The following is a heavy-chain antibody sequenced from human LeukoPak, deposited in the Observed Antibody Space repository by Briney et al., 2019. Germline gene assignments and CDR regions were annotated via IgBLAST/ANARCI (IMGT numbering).Heavy chain of an antibody. J-gene: IGHJ4*02. Sequence: PGGSLRLSCAASGFTFSSYSMNWVRQAPGKGLEWVANIKQDGSEKYYVDSVKGRFTISRDNGKNSLYLQMNSLRAEDTAVYYCARDKVVGPTYFDYWGQGTLVTVSS. V-gene: IGHV3-7*01. D-gene: IGHD1-26*01. CDR2: IKQDGSEK. CDR1: GFTFSSYS. CDR3: ARDKVVGPTYFDY.